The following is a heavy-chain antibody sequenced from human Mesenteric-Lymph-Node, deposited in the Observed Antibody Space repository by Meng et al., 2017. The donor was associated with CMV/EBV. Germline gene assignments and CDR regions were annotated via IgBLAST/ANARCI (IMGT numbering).Heavy chain of an antibody. CDR1: GGSISSYY. Sequence: SETLSLTCTVSGGSISSYYWSWIRQSPGKGLEWIGYIYYSGSTNYNPSLRSRLTMSVDTSKNQFSLKLSSVTAADTAVYYCARDLGGIDYWGQGTLVTVSS. CDR3: ARDLGGIDY. J-gene: IGHJ4*02. V-gene: IGHV4-59*12. D-gene: IGHD3-16*01. CDR2: IYYSGST.